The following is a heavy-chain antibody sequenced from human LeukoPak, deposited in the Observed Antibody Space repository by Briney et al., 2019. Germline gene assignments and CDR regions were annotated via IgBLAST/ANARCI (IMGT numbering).Heavy chain of an antibody. D-gene: IGHD6-13*01. Sequence: GGSLRLSCAASGFTFSTYSMNWVRQAPGKGLEWVSYISSSTTNMYYADSVKGRFTISRDNAKNSLYLQMNSLRAEDTAVYYCAREAAWVSATPDYWGQGTLVTVSS. CDR2: ISSSTTNM. V-gene: IGHV3-48*01. CDR1: GFTFSTYS. CDR3: AREAAWVSATPDY. J-gene: IGHJ4*02.